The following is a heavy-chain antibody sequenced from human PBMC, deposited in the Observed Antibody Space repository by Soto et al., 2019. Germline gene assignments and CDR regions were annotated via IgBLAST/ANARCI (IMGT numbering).Heavy chain of an antibody. CDR3: ARQHYYDSSGYYTWN. CDR2: VHYSGST. CDR1: GGSIGSNIYY. D-gene: IGHD3-22*01. V-gene: IGHV4-39*01. J-gene: IGHJ4*02. Sequence: SETLSLTCSVSGGSIGSNIYYWGGIRQPPGKGLEWIATVHYSGSTYYTPSLKNRVTISADTSKNQFSLRLNSVTAADTAVYYCARQHYYDSSGYYTWNWGQGTLVTVSS.